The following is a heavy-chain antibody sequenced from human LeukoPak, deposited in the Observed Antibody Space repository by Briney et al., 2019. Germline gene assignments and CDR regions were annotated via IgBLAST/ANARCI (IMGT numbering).Heavy chain of an antibody. Sequence: GGSLRLSCAASGFTFSNYGMHWVRQAPGKGLEWVAVISYDGSNKYYADSVKGRFTISRDNSKNTLYLQMNSLRAEDTAVYYCAKTGSSGYWGGLDYWGQGTLVTVSS. D-gene: IGHD3-22*01. CDR2: ISYDGSNK. CDR3: AKTGSSGYWGGLDY. J-gene: IGHJ4*02. CDR1: GFTFSNYG. V-gene: IGHV3-30*18.